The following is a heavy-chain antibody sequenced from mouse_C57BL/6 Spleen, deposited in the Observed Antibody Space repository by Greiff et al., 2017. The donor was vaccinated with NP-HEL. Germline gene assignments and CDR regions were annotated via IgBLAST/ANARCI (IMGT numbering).Heavy chain of an antibody. D-gene: IGHD4-1*01. CDR3: ARETGTRYAMDY. J-gene: IGHJ4*01. V-gene: IGHV1-64*01. CDR2: IHPNSGST. CDR1: GYTFTSYW. Sequence: QVQLQQSGAELVKPGASVKLSCKASGYTFTSYWMHWVKQRPGQGLEWIGMIHPNSGSTNYNEKFKSKATLTVDKSSSTAYMQLSSLTSEDSAVYYCARETGTRYAMDYWGQGTSVTVSS.